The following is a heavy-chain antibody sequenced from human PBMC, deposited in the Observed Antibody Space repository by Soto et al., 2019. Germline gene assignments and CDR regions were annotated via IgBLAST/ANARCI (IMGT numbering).Heavy chain of an antibody. CDR1: GGTFSSYA. CDR3: ARDFRPPGYSYGTIQGYYYGMDV. CDR2: IIPIFGTA. Sequence: SVKVSCKASGGTFSSYAISWVRQAPGQGLEWMGGIIPIFGTANYAQKFQGRVTITADESTSTAYMELSSLRSEDTAVYYCARDFRPPGYSYGTIQGYYYGMDVWGQGTTVTVSS. V-gene: IGHV1-69*13. J-gene: IGHJ6*02. D-gene: IGHD5-18*01.